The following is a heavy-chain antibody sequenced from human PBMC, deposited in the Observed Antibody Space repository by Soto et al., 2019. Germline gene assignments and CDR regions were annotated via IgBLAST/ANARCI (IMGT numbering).Heavy chain of an antibody. J-gene: IGHJ5*02. CDR1: GDSISSYY. D-gene: IGHD1-26*01. V-gene: IGHV4-59*05. Sequence: SETLSLTCTVSGDSISSYYWGWIRQPPGKGLEWIGSIYYSGSTYYNPSLKSRVTISVDTSKNQFSLKLSSVTAAGTAVYYCATQEVGGTYVYTFDPWGQGTLVTVSS. CDR3: ATQEVGGTYVYTFDP. CDR2: IYYSGST.